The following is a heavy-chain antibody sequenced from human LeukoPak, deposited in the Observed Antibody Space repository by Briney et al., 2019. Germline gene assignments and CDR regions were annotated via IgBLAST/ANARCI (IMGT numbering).Heavy chain of an antibody. CDR2: INPNSGGT. J-gene: IGHJ4*02. Sequence: ASVKVSCKASGYTFTGYYMHWVRQAPGQGLEWMGRINPNSGGTNYAQTFQGRVTMTRDTSITTAYLEVGSLRSDDTAVYYCARVSLSGYLDYWGQGTLVTVSS. CDR3: ARVSLSGYLDY. CDR1: GYTFTGYY. V-gene: IGHV1-2*06. D-gene: IGHD3-3*01.